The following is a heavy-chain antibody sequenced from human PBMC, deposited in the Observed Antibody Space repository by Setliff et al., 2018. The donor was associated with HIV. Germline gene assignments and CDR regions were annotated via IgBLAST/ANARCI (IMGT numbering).Heavy chain of an antibody. CDR1: GGSFSGYY. D-gene: IGHD3-22*01. J-gene: IGHJ5*01. CDR3: ARGGGTDITMIVVVTRNWFDS. V-gene: IGHV4-34*01. CDR2: INHSGST. Sequence: SETLSLTCAVYGGSFSGYYWSWIRQPPGKGLEWIGEINHSGSTNYNPSLKSRVTISVDTSKNQFSLKLSSVTAADTAVYYCARGGGTDITMIVVVTRNWFDSWGQGTLVTVSS.